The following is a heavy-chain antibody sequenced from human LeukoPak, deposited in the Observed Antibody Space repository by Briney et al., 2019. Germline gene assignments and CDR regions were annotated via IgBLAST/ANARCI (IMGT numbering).Heavy chain of an antibody. CDR1: GGSISSGSYY. Sequence: SETLSLTCTVSGGSISSGSYYWSWIRQPAGKGLEWIGRIYTSGSTNYNPSLKSRVTISVDTSKNQFSLKLSSVTAADTAVYYCANYDSSGYYLDAFDIWGQGTMVTVSS. CDR3: ANYDSSGYYLDAFDI. V-gene: IGHV4-61*02. J-gene: IGHJ3*02. CDR2: IYTSGST. D-gene: IGHD3-22*01.